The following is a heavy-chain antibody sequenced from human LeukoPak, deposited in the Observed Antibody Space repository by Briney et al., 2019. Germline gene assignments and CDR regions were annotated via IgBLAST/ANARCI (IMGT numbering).Heavy chain of an antibody. Sequence: GRSLRLSCAASGFTFDDYAMHWVRQAPGKGLEWVSGISWNSGSIGYADSVKGRFTISRGNAKNSLYLQMNSLRAEDTALYYCAKDSLQYYYDSSGYSPFDYWGQGTLVTVSS. J-gene: IGHJ4*02. CDR2: ISWNSGSI. V-gene: IGHV3-9*01. CDR1: GFTFDDYA. CDR3: AKDSLQYYYDSSGYSPFDY. D-gene: IGHD3-22*01.